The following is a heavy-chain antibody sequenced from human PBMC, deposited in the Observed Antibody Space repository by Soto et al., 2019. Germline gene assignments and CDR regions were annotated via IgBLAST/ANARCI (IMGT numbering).Heavy chain of an antibody. V-gene: IGHV1-69*13. J-gene: IGHJ4*02. CDR3: AIVTTVTTAYYFDY. CDR2: IIPIYGTA. CDR1: GGTFSSYA. Sequence: SVKVSCKASGGTFSSYAISWVRQAPGQGLEWMGGIIPIYGTANYAQKFQGRVTMTADASTSTAYMELRSLRSDDTAVYYCAIVTTVTTAYYFDYWGQGTLVTVSS. D-gene: IGHD4-17*01.